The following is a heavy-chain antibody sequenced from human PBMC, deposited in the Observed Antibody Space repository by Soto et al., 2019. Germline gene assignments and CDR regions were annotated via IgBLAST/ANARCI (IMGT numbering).Heavy chain of an antibody. CDR3: RSVARYGRKSWRSN. CDR1: GGSISGFS. J-gene: IGHJ4*02. V-gene: IGHV4-59*01. D-gene: IGHD2-21*01. Sequence: PSETLSLTCTVSGGSISGFSWSWIRQPPGKALEWIGHISYIGSTNYNPSLKSRVTISVDTSKNQFSLKLSSVTAADTAVYYFRSVARYGRKSWRSNCGREPRVTTSS. CDR2: ISYIGST.